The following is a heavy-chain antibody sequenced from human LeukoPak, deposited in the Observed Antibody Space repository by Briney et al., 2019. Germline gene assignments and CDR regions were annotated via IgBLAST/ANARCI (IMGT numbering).Heavy chain of an antibody. D-gene: IGHD6-13*01. Sequence: GGSLRLSCTASGFTFGDYAMSWFRQAPGKGLGWVGFIRSKAYGGTTEYAASVKGRFTISRDDSKSIAYLQMNSLKTEDTAVYYCTNRAAAGEYYYYGMDVWGQGTTVTVSS. CDR2: IRSKAYGGTT. CDR3: TNRAAAGEYYYYGMDV. CDR1: GFTFGDYA. V-gene: IGHV3-49*03. J-gene: IGHJ6*02.